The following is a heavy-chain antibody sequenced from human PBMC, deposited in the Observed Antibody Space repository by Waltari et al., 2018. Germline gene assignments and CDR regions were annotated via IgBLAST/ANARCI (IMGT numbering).Heavy chain of an antibody. V-gene: IGHV3-74*01. CDR2: MNLDVSIT. CDR1: GFTFSSYW. D-gene: IGHD6-19*01. Sequence: EVQLVESGGGLVQPGGSLRLSCAASGFTFSSYWMHWVRQAPGKGLGSVSNMNLDVSITGYADSVKGRFTISRDNAENTLFLQMHSLRAEDTAVYYCVMYSSSFLGDCWGQGTLVTVSS. J-gene: IGHJ4*02. CDR3: VMYSSSFLGDC.